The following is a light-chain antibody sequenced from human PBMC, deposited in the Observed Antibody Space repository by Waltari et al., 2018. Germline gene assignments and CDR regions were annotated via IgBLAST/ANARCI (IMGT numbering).Light chain of an antibody. J-gene: IGLJ2*01. CDR3: SSYATGNTVV. CDR1: SSDVGGYDY. Sequence: QSGLTQPAPVSASPEQSITISCSGTSSDVGGYDYVSGYQQRPGEDPKHICYDVPGRPSGISNRFSASKSASTASLTISGLQADDEGDYFCSSYATGNTVVFGGGTKVTVL. V-gene: IGLV2-14*03. CDR2: DVP.